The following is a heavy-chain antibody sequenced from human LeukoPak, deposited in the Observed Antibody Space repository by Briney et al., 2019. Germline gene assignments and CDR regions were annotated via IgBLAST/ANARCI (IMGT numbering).Heavy chain of an antibody. CDR3: ARESGTYGFDP. J-gene: IGHJ5*02. D-gene: IGHD1-26*01. Sequence: GGSLRLSCATSGFTFSSYSMSWVRQAPGKGLEWVANIKQDGSEKYYVDSVKGRFTISRDNAKNLVYLQMNSLRADDTAVYYCARESGTYGFDPWGQGTLVTVSS. CDR1: GFTFSSYS. V-gene: IGHV3-7*01. CDR2: IKQDGSEK.